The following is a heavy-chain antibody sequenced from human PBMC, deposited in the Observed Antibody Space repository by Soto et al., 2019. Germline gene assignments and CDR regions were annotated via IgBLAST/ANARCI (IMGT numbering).Heavy chain of an antibody. V-gene: IGHV4-59*01. D-gene: IGHD6-19*01. CDR1: AGSLSNYY. CDR2: IYHTGST. CDR3: ARGGRGSGLYFLYYFDL. Sequence: SETLSLTCSVSAGSLSNYYWTWIRQSPGKGLEWIGEIYHTGSTKYNPSLKSRVAISVDMSKNQFSLTLNSVTPADTAVYYCARGGRGSGLYFLYYFDLWGQGTLVTVSS. J-gene: IGHJ4*02.